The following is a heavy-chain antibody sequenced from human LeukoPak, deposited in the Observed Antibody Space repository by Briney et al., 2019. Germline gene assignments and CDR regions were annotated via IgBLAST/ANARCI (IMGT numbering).Heavy chain of an antibody. J-gene: IGHJ4*02. CDR1: GFTFSSYA. CDR3: ARDNPSDGYNLDY. Sequence: GGSLRLSCAASGFTFSSYAMHWVRQAPGKGLEWVAVISYDGSNKYYADSVKGRFTISRDNSKNTLYLQMNSLRAEDTAVYYCARDNPSDGYNLDYWGQGTLVTVSS. V-gene: IGHV3-30*04. CDR2: ISYDGSNK. D-gene: IGHD5-24*01.